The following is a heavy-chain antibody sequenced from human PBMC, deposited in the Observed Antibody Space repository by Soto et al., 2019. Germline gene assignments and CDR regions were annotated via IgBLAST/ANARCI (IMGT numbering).Heavy chain of an antibody. CDR2: IYYSGST. J-gene: IGHJ4*02. Sequence: TSETLSLTCTVAGGSISSSSYYWGWIRQPPGKGLEWIGSIYYSGSTYYNPSLKSRVTISVDTSKNQFSLKLSSVTAADTAVYYCASNIAAAGIKIDYWGQGTLVTVSS. V-gene: IGHV4-39*01. CDR1: GGSISSSSYY. CDR3: ASNIAAAGIKIDY. D-gene: IGHD6-13*01.